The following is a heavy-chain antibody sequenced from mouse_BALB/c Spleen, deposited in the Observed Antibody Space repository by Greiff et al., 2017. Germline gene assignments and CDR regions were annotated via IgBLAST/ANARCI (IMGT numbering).Heavy chain of an antibody. CDR3: VSGPYGNYGYYAMDY. Sequence: GGGLVQPKGSLKLSCAASGFTFNTYAMNWVRQAPGKGLEWVARIRSKSNNYATYYADSVKDRFTISRDDSQSMLYLQMNNLKTEDTAMYYCVSGPYGNYGYYAMDYWGQGTSVTVSS. V-gene: IGHV10-1*02. CDR1: GFTFNTYA. CDR2: IRSKSNNYAT. D-gene: IGHD2-10*02. J-gene: IGHJ4*01.